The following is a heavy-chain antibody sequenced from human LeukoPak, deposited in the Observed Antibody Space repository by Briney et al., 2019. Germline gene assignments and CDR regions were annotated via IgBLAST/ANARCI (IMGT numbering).Heavy chain of an antibody. D-gene: IGHD5-18*01. CDR1: GFTFSSYN. V-gene: IGHV3-21*01. J-gene: IGHJ4*02. CDR3: ARERGYSYGYADY. CDR2: ISSSGSYM. Sequence: GGSLRLSCAASGFTFSSYNMNWVRQAPGKGLEWVSSISSSGSYMNYADSVKGRFTISRDNAKNSLYLQMNSLGAEDTAVYYCARERGYSYGYADYWGREPWSPSPQ.